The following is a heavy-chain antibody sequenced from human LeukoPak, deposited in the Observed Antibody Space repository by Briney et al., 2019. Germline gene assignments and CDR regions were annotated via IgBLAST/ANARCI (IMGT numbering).Heavy chain of an antibody. V-gene: IGHV4-34*01. CDR1: GGSFSGYY. CDR2: INQSGRT. D-gene: IGHD4-23*01. Sequence: SETLSLTCAVYGGSFSGYYWTWIRQPPGRGLEWIGEINQSGRTNYSPSLKSRVTISVDTSKNQFSLNLNSVTAADTAVYYCARDRTHDYGGKGWFDPWGQGTLVTVSS. J-gene: IGHJ5*02. CDR3: ARDRTHDYGGKGWFDP.